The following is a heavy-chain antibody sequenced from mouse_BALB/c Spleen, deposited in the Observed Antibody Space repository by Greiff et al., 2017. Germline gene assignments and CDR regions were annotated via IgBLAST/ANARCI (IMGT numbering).Heavy chain of an antibody. CDR2: INSNGGST. D-gene: IGHD4-1*01. Sequence: EVQGVESGGGLVKPGGSLKLSCAASGFTFSSYAMSWVRQSPEKRLELVAAINSNGGSTYYPDTVKGRFTISRDNAKNTLYLQMSSLKSEDTALYYCARHEAGTSSMDYWGQGTSVTVSS. CDR1: GFTFSSYA. J-gene: IGHJ4*01. CDR3: ARHEAGTSSMDY. V-gene: IGHV5-6-2*01.